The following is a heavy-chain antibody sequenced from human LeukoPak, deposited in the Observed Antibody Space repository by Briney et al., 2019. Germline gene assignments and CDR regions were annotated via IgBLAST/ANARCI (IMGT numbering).Heavy chain of an antibody. CDR1: GFTFRSYS. V-gene: IGHV3-49*04. J-gene: IGHJ4*02. CDR3: SRMLYCSGGSCSSDY. Sequence: GGSLRLSCAASGFTFRSYSMHWVRRAPGKGLEWVGFIRSKAYGGTAEYAASVKGRFTLSRDDSKSIAYLQMNSLETEDTAVYFCSRMLYCSGGSCSSDYGGQGTLVTVSS. CDR2: IRSKAYGGTA. D-gene: IGHD2-15*01.